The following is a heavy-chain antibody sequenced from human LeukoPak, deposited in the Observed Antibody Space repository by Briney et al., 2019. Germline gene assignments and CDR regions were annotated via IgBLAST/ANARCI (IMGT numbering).Heavy chain of an antibody. CDR2: ISGSGDRT. D-gene: IGHD1-7*01. Sequence: PGRSLRLSCAASGFTFINYAMSWIRQAPGKGLEWVSAISGSGDRTNYADSVKGRFTISRDNSKNTLFLQMDSLRAEDTAVYYCAKSPPRGTTTKYYYYMDVWGKGTTVTVSS. CDR1: GFTFINYA. CDR3: AKSPPRGTTTKYYYYMDV. V-gene: IGHV3-23*01. J-gene: IGHJ6*03.